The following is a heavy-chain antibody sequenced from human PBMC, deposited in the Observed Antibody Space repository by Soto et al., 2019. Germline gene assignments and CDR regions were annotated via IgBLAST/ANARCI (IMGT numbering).Heavy chain of an antibody. Sequence: GGSLRLSCAASGFTFSSYGMHWVRQAPGKGLEWVAVISYDGSNKYYVDSVKGRLTISRDNSKNTLYLQMNSLRAEDTAVYYCAKGVYSGSSGNNWFDPWGQGTLVTVYS. V-gene: IGHV3-30*18. CDR1: GFTFSSYG. J-gene: IGHJ5*02. D-gene: IGHD6-6*01. CDR2: ISYDGSNK. CDR3: AKGVYSGSSGNNWFDP.